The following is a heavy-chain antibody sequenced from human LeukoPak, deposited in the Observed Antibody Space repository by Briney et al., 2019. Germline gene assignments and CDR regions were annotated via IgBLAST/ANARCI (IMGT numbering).Heavy chain of an antibody. Sequence: SETLSLTCAVYGGSFSGYYWSWVRQPPGKGLEWIGEINHSGSTNYNPSLKSRVTISVDTSKNQFSLKLSSVTAADTAVYYCARGKRGYSSSLYYYWGQGTLVTVSS. J-gene: IGHJ4*02. CDR3: ARGKRGYSSSLYYY. D-gene: IGHD6-13*01. CDR2: INHSGST. CDR1: GGSFSGYY. V-gene: IGHV4-34*01.